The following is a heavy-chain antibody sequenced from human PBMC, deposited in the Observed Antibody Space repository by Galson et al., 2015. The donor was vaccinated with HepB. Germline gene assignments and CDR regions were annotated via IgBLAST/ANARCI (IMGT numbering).Heavy chain of an antibody. CDR1: GGTFSSYA. V-gene: IGHV1-69*04. Sequence: SVKVSCKASGGTFSSYAISWVRQAPGQGLEWMGRIIPILGIANYAQKFQGRVTITADKSTSTAYMELSSLRSEDTAVYYCARGKYSGSYLADYWGQGTLVTVSS. D-gene: IGHD1-26*01. CDR3: ARGKYSGSYLADY. J-gene: IGHJ4*02. CDR2: IIPILGIA.